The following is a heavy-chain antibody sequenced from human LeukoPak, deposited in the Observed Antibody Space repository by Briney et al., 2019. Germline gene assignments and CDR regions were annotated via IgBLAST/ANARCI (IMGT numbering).Heavy chain of an antibody. CDR2: INPTTGDT. CDR3: ARYGFWAVWQGGWHAFDI. J-gene: IGHJ3*02. D-gene: IGHD3-16*01. Sequence: ASVKVSCKASGYTFTSYYMHWVRQAPGQGLEWMGIINPTTGDTTYAQKFQGRLTMTRDMSTSTVYMELSSLTSEDSAVFYCARYGFWAVWQGGWHAFDIWGQGTVVTVSS. CDR1: GYTFTSYY. V-gene: IGHV1-46*01.